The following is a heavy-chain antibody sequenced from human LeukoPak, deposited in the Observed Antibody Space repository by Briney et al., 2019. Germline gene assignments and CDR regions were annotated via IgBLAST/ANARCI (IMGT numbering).Heavy chain of an antibody. V-gene: IGHV1-2*02. Sequence: GASVKVSCKASGYTFTGYYMHWVRQAPGQGLEWMGWINPNSGGTNYAQKFQGRVTMTRDTSISTAYMELSRLRSDDTAVYYCARESLSLGTSCYFDYWGQGTLVTVSS. J-gene: IGHJ4*02. CDR2: INPNSGGT. CDR3: ARESLSLGTSCYFDY. CDR1: GYTFTGYY. D-gene: IGHD2-2*01.